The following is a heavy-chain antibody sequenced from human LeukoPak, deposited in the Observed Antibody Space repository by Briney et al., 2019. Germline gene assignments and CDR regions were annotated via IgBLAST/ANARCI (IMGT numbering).Heavy chain of an antibody. V-gene: IGHV3-30*04. Sequence: QPGRSLRLSCAASGFTFSSYAMHWLRQAPGKGLEWVAVISYDGSNKYYADSVKGRFTISRDNSKNTLYLQMNSLRAEDTAVYYCAKQGHSGYDLNWLDPWGQGTLVTVSS. CDR3: AKQGHSGYDLNWLDP. CDR2: ISYDGSNK. CDR1: GFTFSSYA. D-gene: IGHD5-12*01. J-gene: IGHJ5*02.